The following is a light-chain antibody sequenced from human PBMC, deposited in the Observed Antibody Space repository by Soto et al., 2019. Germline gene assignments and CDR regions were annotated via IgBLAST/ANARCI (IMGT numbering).Light chain of an antibody. J-gene: IGLJ1*01. CDR2: DVS. Sequence: QSALTQPASLSGSPGQSINISCTGTSSDVCGYNYVSWYQHHPGKAPKLIIYDVSNRPSGVSNPFSGSKSGNTASLTISGLQPEDEADYYCSSYTTSNTRQIVFGTGTKVTVL. CDR3: SSYTTSNTRQIV. V-gene: IGLV2-14*03. CDR1: SSDVCGYNY.